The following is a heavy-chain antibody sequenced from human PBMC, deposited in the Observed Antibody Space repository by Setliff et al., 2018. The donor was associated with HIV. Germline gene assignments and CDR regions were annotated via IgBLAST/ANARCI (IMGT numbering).Heavy chain of an antibody. CDR1: GYSLANYW. J-gene: IGHJ3*02. CDR2: IYPGDSET. D-gene: IGHD3-22*01. V-gene: IGHV5-51*01. Sequence: GESLKISCKASGYSLANYWVGWVRQMPGKGLEWMGLIYPGDSETRYNPSFQGQVSISADKSINTAYLQWSSLKASDTAMYYCARRYGFDSSGLENDAFDIWGQGTLVTVSS. CDR3: ARRYGFDSSGLENDAFDI.